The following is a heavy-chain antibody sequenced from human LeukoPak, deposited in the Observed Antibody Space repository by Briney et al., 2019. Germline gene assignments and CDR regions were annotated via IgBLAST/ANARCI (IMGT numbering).Heavy chain of an antibody. V-gene: IGHV3-21*01. CDR3: AREVYGVTRPSNSVYFDY. Sequence: GGSLRLSCAASGFTFSSYSMNWVRQAPGKGLEWVSSISSSSSYIYYADSVKGRFTISRDNAKNSLYLQMNSLRAEDTAVCYCAREVYGVTRPSNSVYFDYWGQGTLVTVSS. CDR2: ISSSSSYI. J-gene: IGHJ4*02. CDR1: GFTFSSYS. D-gene: IGHD4-17*01.